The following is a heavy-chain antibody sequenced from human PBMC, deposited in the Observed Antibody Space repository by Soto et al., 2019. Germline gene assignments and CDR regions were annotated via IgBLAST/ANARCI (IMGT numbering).Heavy chain of an antibody. Sequence: GASVKVSCKVSEYTLTELSMHWVRRAPGKELEWMGGFDTEDGETIYAQKFQGRVTMTEDTSTDTAYMEPSSLRSEDTAVYYCATSYNDYYGSGSLTYYYYGMDVWGQGTTVTVSS. J-gene: IGHJ6*02. CDR2: FDTEDGET. CDR3: ATSYNDYYGSGSLTYYYYGMDV. D-gene: IGHD3-10*01. CDR1: EYTLTELS. V-gene: IGHV1-24*01.